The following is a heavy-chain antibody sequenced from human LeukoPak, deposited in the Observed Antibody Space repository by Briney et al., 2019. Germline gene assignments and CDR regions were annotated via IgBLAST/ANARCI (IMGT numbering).Heavy chain of an antibody. D-gene: IGHD2-2*01. CDR3: VRGCGSSSCDDNYNYYMDV. J-gene: IGHJ6*03. CDR1: GFTFSDYY. CDR2: SRNKAKSYAR. Sequence: GGSLRLSCAVSGFTFSDYYIDWVRQAPGKGLEWVGHSRNKAKSYAREYAASVKGRFTISREDSENSLYLQMNSLKIEDTAMYYCVRGCGSSSCDDNYNYYMDVWGKGTTVTVSS. V-gene: IGHV3-72*01.